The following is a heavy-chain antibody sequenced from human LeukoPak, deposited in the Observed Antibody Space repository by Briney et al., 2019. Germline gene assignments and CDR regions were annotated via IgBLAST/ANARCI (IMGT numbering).Heavy chain of an antibody. J-gene: IGHJ4*02. V-gene: IGHV3-30*03. D-gene: IGHD1-1*01. CDR2: IAYDGSSK. CDR1: GFNFNTYG. CDR3: ARGTTGTVYEGYFDY. Sequence: PSGRSLRLSCAASGFNFNTYGMHWVRQAPGKGLEWLAAIAYDGSSKYYADSVKGRFTISGDSSKTTLYLQIDSLRAEDSAVYYCARGTTGTVYEGYFDYWGQGTLVTVSS.